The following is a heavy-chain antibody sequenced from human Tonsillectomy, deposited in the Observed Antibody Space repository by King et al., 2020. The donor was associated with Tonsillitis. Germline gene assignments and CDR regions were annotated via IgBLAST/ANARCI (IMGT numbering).Heavy chain of an antibody. Sequence: VQLVESGGGVVQPGRSLRLSCAAAGFTFSSYVMHWVRQAPGKGREWVAGIWYDVGNNYSEDSGKGRFTISMDTSKNKLYLQMNSLRAEETAVYYCARDGWGIYSSDYWGQGTLVTVSS. D-gene: IGHD6-13*01. J-gene: IGHJ4*02. V-gene: IGHV3-33*08. CDR3: ARDGWGIYSSDY. CDR1: GFTFSSYV. CDR2: IWYDVGNN.